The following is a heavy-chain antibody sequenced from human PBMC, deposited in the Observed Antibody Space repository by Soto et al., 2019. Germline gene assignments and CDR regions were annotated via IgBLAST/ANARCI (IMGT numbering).Heavy chain of an antibody. V-gene: IGHV4-30-2*01. CDR3: VRGHEVNDN. Sequence: FDGSWIRQPPGKGLEWIGYIYRSGVTYYNPSLKSRVAISVDLSTNQFSLKLTSVTAADTAAYYCVRGHEVNDNLRQGTLVPVSP. CDR1: FD. J-gene: IGHJ4*02. D-gene: IGHD3-22*01. CDR2: IYRSGVT.